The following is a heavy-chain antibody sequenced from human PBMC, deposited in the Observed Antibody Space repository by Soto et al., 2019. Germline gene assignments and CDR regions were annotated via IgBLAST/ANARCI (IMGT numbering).Heavy chain of an antibody. CDR3: ARDRGQYYDSSALRYGMDV. CDR1: GGTFSSYA. V-gene: IGHV1-69*01. D-gene: IGHD3-22*01. J-gene: IGHJ6*02. Sequence: QVQLVQSGAEVKKPGSSVKVSCKASGGTFSSYAISWVRQAPGQGLEWMGGIIPIFGTANYAQKFQGRVTITADAATSTAYMELSSLRSEDTAVYYCARDRGQYYDSSALRYGMDVWGQGTTVTVSS. CDR2: IIPIFGTA.